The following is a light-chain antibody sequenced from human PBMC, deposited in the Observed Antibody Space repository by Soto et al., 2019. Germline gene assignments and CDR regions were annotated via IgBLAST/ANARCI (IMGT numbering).Light chain of an antibody. CDR1: SGHSSYA. J-gene: IGLJ1*01. Sequence: QSVLTQSPSASASLGASVKFTCTLSSGHSSYAIAWHQQQPEKGPRYLMKLNSDGSHSKGDGIPDRLSGSSSGAERYLTIASLQSEDEADYYCQTWGTGIHVFGTGTKLTVL. V-gene: IGLV4-69*01. CDR2: LNSDGSH. CDR3: QTWGTGIHV.